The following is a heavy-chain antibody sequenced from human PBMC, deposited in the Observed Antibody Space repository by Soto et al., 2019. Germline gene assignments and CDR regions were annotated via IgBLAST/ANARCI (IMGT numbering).Heavy chain of an antibody. J-gene: IGHJ6*02. CDR2: ISYDGSNK. D-gene: IGHD3-10*01. Sequence: GGSLRLSCADSGFTFSSYGMHWVRQAPGKGLEWVAVISYDGSNKYYADSVKGRFTISRDNSKNTLYLQMNSLRAEDTAVYYCATAMGNYYYGMDVWGQGTTVTVSS. CDR1: GFTFSSYG. V-gene: IGHV3-30*03. CDR3: ATAMGNYYYGMDV.